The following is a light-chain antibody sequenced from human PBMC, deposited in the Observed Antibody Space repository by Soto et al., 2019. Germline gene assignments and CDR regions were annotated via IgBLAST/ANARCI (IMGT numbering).Light chain of an antibody. V-gene: IGKV1-27*01. CDR1: QGIIDY. J-gene: IGKJ1*01. CDR2: AAS. CDR3: QKYDTAPQT. Sequence: DIQMTQSPSSLSASVGDTVTITCRASQGIIDYLAWFQQRPGKVPKLLIYAASTLHTGVPSRFSGSGAGTDFTLTINRLQPEDVGTYYCQKYDTAPQTFGPGTRVTIK.